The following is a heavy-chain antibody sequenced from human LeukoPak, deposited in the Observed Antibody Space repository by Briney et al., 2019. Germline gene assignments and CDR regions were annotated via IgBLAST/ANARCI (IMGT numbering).Heavy chain of an antibody. V-gene: IGHV1-8*01. D-gene: IGHD3-22*01. CDR3: ARTYSDGSRNPNWFDP. CDR2: MKPDSGAT. CDR1: GYTFTNYD. Sequence: GASVKVSCKASGYTFTNYDINWVRQAAGQGLEWMGWMKPDSGATGYAEKFRGRVTLTSDTSTSTAYMELSGLRSEDTAVYFCARTYSDGSRNPNWFDPWGQGTLVTVSS. J-gene: IGHJ5*02.